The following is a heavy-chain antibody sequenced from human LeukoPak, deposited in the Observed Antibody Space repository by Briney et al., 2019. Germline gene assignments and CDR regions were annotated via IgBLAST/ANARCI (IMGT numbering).Heavy chain of an antibody. CDR1: GXTFSSYG. Sequence: GRSLRLSCAASGXTFSSYGMHWVRQAPGKGLEWVAVISYDGSNKYYADSVKGRFTISRDNSKNTLYLQMNSLRAEDTAVYYCLGGNAFDIWGQGTMVTVSS. CDR2: ISYDGSNK. V-gene: IGHV3-30*03. CDR3: LGGNAFDI. D-gene: IGHD2-15*01. J-gene: IGHJ3*02.